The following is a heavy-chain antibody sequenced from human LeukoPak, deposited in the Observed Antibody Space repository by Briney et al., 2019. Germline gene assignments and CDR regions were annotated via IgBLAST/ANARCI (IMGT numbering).Heavy chain of an antibody. D-gene: IGHD4-17*01. J-gene: IGHJ6*03. CDR1: GYSISSGYY. CDR2: IYHSGGT. Sequence: SETLSLTCTVSGYSISSGYYWGWIRQPPGKGLEWIGSIYHSGGTYYNPSLKSRVTISVDTSKNQFSLKLSSVTAADTAVYYCAREATVTTDPIGEPNCCMDVWGKGTTVTVSS. CDR3: AREATVTTDPIGEPNCCMDV. V-gene: IGHV4-38-2*02.